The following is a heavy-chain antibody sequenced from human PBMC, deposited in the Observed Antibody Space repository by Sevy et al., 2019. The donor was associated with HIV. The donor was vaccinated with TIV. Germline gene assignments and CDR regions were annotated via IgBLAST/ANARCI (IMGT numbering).Heavy chain of an antibody. V-gene: IGHV4-59*01. CDR1: AGTLTSYY. Sequence: SETLSLSCTVSAGTLTSYYWCWIRQAPGKGLEWIGCIYYSGITNYNPSLKSRVTISVDTARKEFSLNLKSVTAADTAVYYCARAGSGYFMFGYWGQGALVTVSS. CDR3: ARAGSGYFMFGY. D-gene: IGHD3-3*01. J-gene: IGHJ4*02. CDR2: IYYSGIT.